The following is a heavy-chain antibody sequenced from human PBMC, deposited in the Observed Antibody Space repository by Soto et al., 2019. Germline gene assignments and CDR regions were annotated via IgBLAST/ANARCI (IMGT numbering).Heavy chain of an antibody. V-gene: IGHV4-31*03. Sequence: SETLSLTCTVSGGSISSPNFYWSWIRQHPGKGLEWIGHIYYSGTTYYNPTLKSRVTISVDTSKNQFSLKLSSVTAADTAVYYCARHSYCSSICWFDPWGQGTLVTVSS. J-gene: IGHJ5*02. CDR1: GGSISSPNFY. CDR2: IYYSGTT. D-gene: IGHD2-2*01. CDR3: ARHSYCSSICWFDP.